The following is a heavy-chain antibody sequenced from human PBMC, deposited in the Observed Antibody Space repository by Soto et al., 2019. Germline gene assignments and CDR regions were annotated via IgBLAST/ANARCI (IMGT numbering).Heavy chain of an antibody. Sequence: PGGSLRLSCAASGFTFSSYGMHWVRQAPGKGLEWVAVIWYDGSNKYYADSVKGRFTISRDNSKNTLYLQMNSLRAVVTALYYCAREQRLDTAMAPIYYYYYGMDVWGQGTTVTVSS. CDR2: IWYDGSNK. CDR3: AREQRLDTAMAPIYYYYYGMDV. V-gene: IGHV3-33*01. D-gene: IGHD5-18*01. CDR1: GFTFSSYG. J-gene: IGHJ6*02.